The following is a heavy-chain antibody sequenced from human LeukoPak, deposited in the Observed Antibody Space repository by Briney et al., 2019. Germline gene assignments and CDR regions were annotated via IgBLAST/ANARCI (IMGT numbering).Heavy chain of an antibody. D-gene: IGHD6-13*01. CDR2: INPNSGGT. V-gene: IGHV1-2*02. CDR1: GYTFTGHN. J-gene: IGHJ5*02. CDR3: ARDWSPDEAAGLNWFDP. Sequence: ASVKVSCKASGYTFTGHNMHWVRQAPGQGLEWMGWINPNSGGTNYAQKFQGRVTMTRDTSISTAYMELSRLRSDDTAVYYCARDWSPDEAAGLNWFDPWGQGTLVTVSS.